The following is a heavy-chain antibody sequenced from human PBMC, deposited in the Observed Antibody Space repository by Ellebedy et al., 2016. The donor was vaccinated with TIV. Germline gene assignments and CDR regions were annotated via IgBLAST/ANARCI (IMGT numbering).Heavy chain of an antibody. CDR1: GYTFSNYS. J-gene: IGHJ2*01. D-gene: IGHD3-22*01. Sequence: AASVKVSCKASGYTFSNYSIHWVRQAPGQRLEWMGWINAGNGNTKYPQKFQGRVILTGDTSATAAHMELSSLRFEDTAVYYCARGMFYSNNSGSSVYLDLWGPGTLVTVSS. CDR3: ARGMFYSNNSGSSVYLDL. V-gene: IGHV1-3*01. CDR2: INAGNGNT.